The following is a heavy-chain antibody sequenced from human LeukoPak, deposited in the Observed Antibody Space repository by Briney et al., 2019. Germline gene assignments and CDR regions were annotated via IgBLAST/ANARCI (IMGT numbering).Heavy chain of an antibody. D-gene: IGHD3-22*01. CDR2: IYYSGST. CDR1: GXSISSSSYY. V-gene: IGHV4-39*01. J-gene: IGHJ4*02. Sequence: SETLSLTCTVYGXSISSSSYYWGWIRQPPGKGLESIVSIYYSGSTYYNPSLKSRVTISVETSKNQFSLKLRSVTAADTAVYYCASGYDSSAYQPFIDYWGQGTLVTVSS. CDR3: ASGYDSSAYQPFIDY.